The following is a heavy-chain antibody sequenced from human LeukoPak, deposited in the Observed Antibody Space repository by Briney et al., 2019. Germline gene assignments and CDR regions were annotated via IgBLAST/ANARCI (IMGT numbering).Heavy chain of an antibody. J-gene: IGHJ4*02. V-gene: IGHV4-34*01. CDR3: ARRYYYNLGSFPFDF. CDR1: GGPFSGYF. Sequence: PSETLSLTCAVSGGPFSGYFWSRIRQSSGKGLEWIGEIRNSGTTNYYPSLNSRVTISEDTSKNQFYLNLSSVTAADTAVYYCARRYYYNLGSFPFDFWGQGTLVTVSS. CDR2: IRNSGTT. D-gene: IGHD3-10*01.